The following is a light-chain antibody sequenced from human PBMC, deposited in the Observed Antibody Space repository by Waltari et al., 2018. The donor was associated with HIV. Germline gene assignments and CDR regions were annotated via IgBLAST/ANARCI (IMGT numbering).Light chain of an antibody. CDR2: GAS. J-gene: IGKJ2*01. CDR3: QQYGGSPLYT. Sequence: EIVLTQYPGTLSLSPGERATLSCWASQTVSSNYLAWYQQKPGQAPRLLLYGASSKAADIPDRFSGSGSGTDFTLTISRLEPEDFAVYYCQQYGGSPLYTFGQGTKLEIK. CDR1: QTVSSNY. V-gene: IGKV3-20*01.